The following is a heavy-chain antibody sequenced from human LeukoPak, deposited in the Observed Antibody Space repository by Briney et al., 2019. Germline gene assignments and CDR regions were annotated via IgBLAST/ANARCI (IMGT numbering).Heavy chain of an antibody. V-gene: IGHV4-34*01. J-gene: IGHJ4*02. CDR2: INHSGST. D-gene: IGHD5-24*01. CDR3: ARERRDGYKFVDY. Sequence: SETLSLTCAVYGGSFSGYYWSWIRQPPGKGLEWIGEINHSGSTNYNPSLKSRVTISVDRSKNQFSLKLSSVTAADTAVYYCARERRDGYKFVDYWGQGTLVTVSS. CDR1: GGSFSGYY.